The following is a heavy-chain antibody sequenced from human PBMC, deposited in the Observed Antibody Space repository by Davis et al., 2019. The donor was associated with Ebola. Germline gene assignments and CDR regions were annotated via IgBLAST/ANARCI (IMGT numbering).Heavy chain of an antibody. D-gene: IGHD3-22*01. CDR2: INAGNGNT. Sequence: ASVKVSCKASGYTFTSYAMHWVRQAPGQRLEWMGWINAGNGNTKYSQKFQGRVTITRDTSASTAYMELSSLRSEDTAVYYCARTGYYYDSSGLKAFDYWGQGTLVTVSS. CDR3: ARTGYYYDSSGLKAFDY. V-gene: IGHV1-3*01. CDR1: GYTFTSYA. J-gene: IGHJ4*02.